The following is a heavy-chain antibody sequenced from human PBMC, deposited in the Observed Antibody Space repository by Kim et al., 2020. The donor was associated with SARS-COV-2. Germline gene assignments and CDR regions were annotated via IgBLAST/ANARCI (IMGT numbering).Heavy chain of an antibody. V-gene: IGHV3-30*07. Sequence: ACTVKGRFTISRDNSKNTLYLQMNSLRAEDTAVYYCARDREYQLLWPCDYWGQGTLVTVSS. J-gene: IGHJ4*02. CDR3: ARDREYQLLWPCDY. D-gene: IGHD2-2*01.